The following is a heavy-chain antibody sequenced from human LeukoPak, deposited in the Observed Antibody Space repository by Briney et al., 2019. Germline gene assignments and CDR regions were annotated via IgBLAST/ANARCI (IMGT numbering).Heavy chain of an antibody. D-gene: IGHD6-13*01. CDR1: GFTFSSYE. J-gene: IGHJ4*02. CDR3: ARLAAAGTYYFDN. Sequence: GGSLRLSCATSGFTFSSYEVNWVRQAPGKGLEWLSYISTSGTTVYSADSVKGRFSISRDNAKNSLYLQMNSLRADDTAVYYCARLAAAGTYYFDNWGQGTLVTVSS. CDR2: ISTSGTTV. V-gene: IGHV3-48*03.